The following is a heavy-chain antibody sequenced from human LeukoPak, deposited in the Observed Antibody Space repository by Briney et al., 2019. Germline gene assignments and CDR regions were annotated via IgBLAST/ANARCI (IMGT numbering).Heavy chain of an antibody. Sequence: SETLSLTCTVSAGSISSYYWSWIRQPPGKGLECIGYIYYSGSTNYNPSLKSQVTISVDTSKNQFSLKLSSVTAADTAVYYCARTYYYGSGSYDRWGQGTLVTVSS. CDR2: IYYSGST. CDR3: ARTYYYGSGSYDR. J-gene: IGHJ4*02. V-gene: IGHV4-59*08. D-gene: IGHD3-10*01. CDR1: AGSISSYY.